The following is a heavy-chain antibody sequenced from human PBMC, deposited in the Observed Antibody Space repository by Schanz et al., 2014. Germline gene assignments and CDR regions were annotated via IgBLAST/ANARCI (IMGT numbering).Heavy chain of an antibody. CDR2: IRSSTTRI. CDR3: VSSGRYSYEAF. V-gene: IGHV3-48*04. J-gene: IGHJ4*02. Sequence: VQLVESGGGWVQPGGSLRLSCAASGFTFSDYSMNWVRHAPGKGPEWVSYIRSSTTRICYADSVKGRFTISRDNAKNTVYLQMNRLRTEHTAVYPCVSSGRYSYEAFWGQGTLVTVSS. CDR1: GFTFSDYS. D-gene: IGHD3-10*01.